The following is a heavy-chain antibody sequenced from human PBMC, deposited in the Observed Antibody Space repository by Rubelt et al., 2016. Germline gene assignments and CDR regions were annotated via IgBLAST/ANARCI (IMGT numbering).Heavy chain of an antibody. CDR2: IYYSGLT. CDR3: AVSPPWGSENYYTANFGY. Sequence: QLQLQESGPGLVKPSETLSLTCTVSGASISATSYYWGWIRQPPGQGPGWVGSIYYSGLTHYNPSLTSRVTVSLDTSQNQFSRTVRSVTAAATAGDFWAVSPPWGSENYYTANFGYWGQGSLATVSS. CDR1: GASISATSYY. J-gene: IGHJ4*02. V-gene: IGHV4-39*01. D-gene: IGHD3-3*01.